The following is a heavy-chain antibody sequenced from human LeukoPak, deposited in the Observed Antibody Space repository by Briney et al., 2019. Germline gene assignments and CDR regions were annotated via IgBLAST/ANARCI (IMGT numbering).Heavy chain of an antibody. V-gene: IGHV3-23*01. Sequence: GGTLRLSCAASGFTFSTYAMTWVRQAPGKGLNWVSGISGNGDSTFYADSVKGRFTISRDNSKKTLYLQMNSLRADDTAVYYCAKDAMWLAPGTFYIWVQGTMVTVS. CDR2: ISGNGDST. CDR1: GFTFSTYA. J-gene: IGHJ3*02. D-gene: IGHD6-19*01. CDR3: AKDAMWLAPGTFYI.